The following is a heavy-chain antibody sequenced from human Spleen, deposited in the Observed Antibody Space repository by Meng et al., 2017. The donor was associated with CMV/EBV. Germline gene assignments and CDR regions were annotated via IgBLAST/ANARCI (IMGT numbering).Heavy chain of an antibody. Sequence: SETLSLTCKVSGDSIRRYYWSWIRQPPGKGLEWIGYVYSSGSTKYNPSLKSRVTMSVDAPKNQLSLRLSPVTAADTAVYYCARVGRWELRIDYWGQGTLVTVSS. CDR1: GDSIRRYY. J-gene: IGHJ4*02. D-gene: IGHD1-26*01. V-gene: IGHV4-59*01. CDR2: VYSSGST. CDR3: ARVGRWELRIDY.